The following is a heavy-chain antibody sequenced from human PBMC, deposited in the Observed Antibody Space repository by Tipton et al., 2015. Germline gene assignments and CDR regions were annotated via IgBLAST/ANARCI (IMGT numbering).Heavy chain of an antibody. D-gene: IGHD3-10*01. V-gene: IGHV3-74*01. J-gene: IGHJ4*02. CDR3: AKESDYYGSGNFYPFDH. CDR2: INSDGSST. CDR1: GFTFSSYW. Sequence: SLRLSCAASGFTFSSYWMHWVRQAPGKGLVWVSRINSDGSSTSYANSVKGRFTISRDSAKNTLYLQMNSLRAEDTAVYYCAKESDYYGSGNFYPFDHWGQGTLVTVSS.